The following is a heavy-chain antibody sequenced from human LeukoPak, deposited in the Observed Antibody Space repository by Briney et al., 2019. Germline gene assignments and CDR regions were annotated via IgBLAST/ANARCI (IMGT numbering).Heavy chain of an antibody. CDR3: ARGGLFAYYFDY. V-gene: IGHV3-74*01. CDR2: IKGDEMTT. D-gene: IGHD3-10*02. Sequence: GSLRLSCAASGFTFRSYWMSWIRRAPGKGLEWVSRIKGDEMTTNYADSVEGRFTISRDNAKNTVYLEINSLRAEDTAVYYCARGGLFAYYFDYWGQGTLVTVSS. CDR1: GFTFRSYW. J-gene: IGHJ4*02.